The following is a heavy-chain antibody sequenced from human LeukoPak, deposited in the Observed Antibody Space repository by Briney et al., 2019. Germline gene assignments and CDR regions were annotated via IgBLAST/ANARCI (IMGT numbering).Heavy chain of an antibody. Sequence: GGSLRLSCAASGFTFSSYARHWVRQAPGKGLEWVAVISYDGSNKYYADSVKGRFTISRDNSKNTLYLQMNSLRAEDTAVYYCACFRISIFWRPGGRTHFDYWGQGTLATVSS. D-gene: IGHD3-3*01. CDR1: GFTFSSYA. CDR2: ISYDGSNK. J-gene: IGHJ4*02. CDR3: ACFRISIFWRPGGRTHFDY. V-gene: IGHV3-30-3*01.